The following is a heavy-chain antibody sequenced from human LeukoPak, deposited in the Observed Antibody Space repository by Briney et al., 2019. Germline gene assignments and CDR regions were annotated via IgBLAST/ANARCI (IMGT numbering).Heavy chain of an antibody. D-gene: IGHD2-15*01. CDR1: GFTFSNYW. V-gene: IGHV3-7*01. CDR3: VRQRRYCSGDSCYQRTFDY. J-gene: IGHJ4*02. Sequence: GGSLRLSCAASGFTFSNYWMSWVRQAPGKGLEWVANIKQDGSEKSYMGSVTGRFTISRDNAKNSLYMQMNSLRAEDTAVYYCVRQRRYCSGDSCYQRTFDYWGQGTLVTVSS. CDR2: IKQDGSEK.